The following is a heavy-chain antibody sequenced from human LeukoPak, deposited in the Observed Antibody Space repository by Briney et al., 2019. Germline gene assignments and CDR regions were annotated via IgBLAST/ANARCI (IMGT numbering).Heavy chain of an antibody. CDR1: GFTVSSNY. CDR3: ARVDYGAWDY. D-gene: IGHD3-16*01. V-gene: IGHV3-53*01. CDR2: IYSGGST. Sequence: PGGSLRLSCAASGFTVSSNYMSWVRQAPGKGLEWVSVIYSGGSTYYADSVKGRFTISRDNAKNSLYLQMNSLRAEDTAVYYCARVDYGAWDYWGQGTLVTVSS. J-gene: IGHJ4*02.